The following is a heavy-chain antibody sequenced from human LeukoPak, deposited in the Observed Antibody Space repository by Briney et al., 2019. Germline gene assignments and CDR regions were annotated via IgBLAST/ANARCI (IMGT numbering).Heavy chain of an antibody. CDR3: ALVTTDRPFDY. D-gene: IGHD4-17*01. V-gene: IGHV3-30-3*01. Sequence: GGSLRLSCAASGFTFSSYAMHWVRQAPGKGLEWVAVISYDGSNKYYADSVKGRFTISRDNSKNTLYLQMNSLRAEDTAVYYCALVTTDRPFDYWGQGTLVTASS. CDR2: ISYDGSNK. J-gene: IGHJ4*02. CDR1: GFTFSSYA.